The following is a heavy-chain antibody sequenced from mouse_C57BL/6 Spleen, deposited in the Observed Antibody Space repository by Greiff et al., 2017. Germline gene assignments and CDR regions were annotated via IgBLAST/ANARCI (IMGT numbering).Heavy chain of an antibody. V-gene: IGHV1-15*01. CDR1: GYTFTDYE. Sequence: VKLVESGAELVRPGASVTLSCKASGYTFTDYEMHWVKQTPVHGLEWIGAIDPETGGTAYNQKFKGKAILTADKSSSLAYMEIRSLTSDDSAFYYGTSGGITPWYFDYGGQGTTLTVSS. D-gene: IGHD1-1*01. CDR2: IDPETGGT. J-gene: IGHJ2*01. CDR3: TSGGITPWYFDY.